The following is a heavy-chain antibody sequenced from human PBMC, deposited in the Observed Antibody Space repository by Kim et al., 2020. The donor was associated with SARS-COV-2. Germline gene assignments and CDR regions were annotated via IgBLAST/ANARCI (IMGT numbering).Heavy chain of an antibody. J-gene: IGHJ6*03. V-gene: IGHV3-53*01. Sequence: GRTSHPASVKGRFTISRHNSKNTLYLQMNSLRAEDTAVYYCARGSGMDVWGKGTTVTVSS. D-gene: IGHD3-10*01. CDR3: ARGSGMDV. CDR2: GRT.